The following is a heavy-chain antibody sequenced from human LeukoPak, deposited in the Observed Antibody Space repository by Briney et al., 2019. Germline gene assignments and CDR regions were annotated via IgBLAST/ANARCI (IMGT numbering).Heavy chain of an antibody. CDR2: VYYTGSS. CDR3: ARLSRIATAGAYSYHSLDI. D-gene: IGHD6-13*01. V-gene: IGHV4-59*11. Sequence: PSETLSLTCTVSGGSINDHAWCWIRQPPGRGLEWIGCVYYTGSSEYNASLKSRLTISTDTSNNQLSLKVTSVTAADTAIYSCARLSRIATAGAYSYHSLDIWGQGTRSPSP. CDR1: GGSINDHA. J-gene: IGHJ6*02.